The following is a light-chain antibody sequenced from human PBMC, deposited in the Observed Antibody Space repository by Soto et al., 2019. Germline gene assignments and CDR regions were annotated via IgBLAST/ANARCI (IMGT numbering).Light chain of an antibody. CDR1: QSVSGNS. V-gene: IGKV3-20*01. Sequence: EIVLTQSPGTLSLSPGERGTLSCRASQSVSGNSLAWYQQKPGQAPRVLIYDTSRRAAGIPDRFSGSGSGTDFTLTISRLEPEDFAVYHFQQYGASPRTFGQGTKVEIK. J-gene: IGKJ1*01. CDR3: QQYGASPRT. CDR2: DTS.